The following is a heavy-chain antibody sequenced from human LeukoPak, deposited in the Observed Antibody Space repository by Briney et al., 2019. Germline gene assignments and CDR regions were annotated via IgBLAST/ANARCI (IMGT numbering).Heavy chain of an antibody. D-gene: IGHD2-2*02. CDR3: AREGYCSSTSCYTYAFDI. J-gene: IGHJ3*02. V-gene: IGHV1-8*03. CDR1: GYTFTSYD. Sequence: ASVKVSCKASGYTFTSYDINWVRQATGQGLEWMGWMNPNSGNTGYAQKFQGRVTITRNTSISTAYMELSSLRSEDTAVYYCAREGYCSSTSCYTYAFDIWGQGTMVTVSS. CDR2: MNPNSGNT.